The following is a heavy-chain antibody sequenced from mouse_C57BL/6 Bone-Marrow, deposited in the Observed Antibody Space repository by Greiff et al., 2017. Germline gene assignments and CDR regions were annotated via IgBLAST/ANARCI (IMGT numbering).Heavy chain of an antibody. CDR3: ARWGVLGSYDY. CDR2: INPSNGGT. D-gene: IGHD4-1*01. J-gene: IGHJ3*01. V-gene: IGHV1-53*01. CDR1: GYTFTSYW. Sequence: QVQLQQPGTELVKPGASVKLSCKASGYTFTSYWMRWVKQRPGQGLEWIGNINPSNGGTNYNEKFKSKATLTADKSSSTAYMQLSSLTSEDSAVDYCARWGVLGSYDYWGQGTRVTVSA.